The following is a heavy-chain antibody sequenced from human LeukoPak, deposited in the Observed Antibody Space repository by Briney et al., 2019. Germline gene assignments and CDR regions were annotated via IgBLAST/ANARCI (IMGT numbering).Heavy chain of an antibody. V-gene: IGHV3-21*01. CDR2: ISSSSSYI. CDR3: ARGAAEMIRRAPGWFDP. CDR1: GFTFSSYS. D-gene: IGHD6-25*01. Sequence: GGSLRLSCAASGFTFSSYSMNWVRQAPGKGLEWVSSISSSSSYIYYADSVKGRFTISRDNAKNSLYLQMNSLRAEDTAVYYWARGAAEMIRRAPGWFDPWGQGTLVTVSS. J-gene: IGHJ5*02.